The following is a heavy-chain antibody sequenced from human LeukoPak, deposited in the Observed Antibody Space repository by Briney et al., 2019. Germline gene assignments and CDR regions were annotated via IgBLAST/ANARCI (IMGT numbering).Heavy chain of an antibody. CDR1: GYTFTGYY. V-gene: IGHV1-2*06. CDR3: ARDLMVRGVTTSDY. CDR2: INPNSGGT. J-gene: IGHJ4*02. Sequence: ASVKVSCKASGYTFTGYYMHWVRQAPGQGLEWMGRINPNSGGTNYAQKFQGRVTMTRDTSISTAYMELSRLRSDDTAVYYCARDLMVRGVTTSDYWGQGTLVTVSS. D-gene: IGHD3-10*01.